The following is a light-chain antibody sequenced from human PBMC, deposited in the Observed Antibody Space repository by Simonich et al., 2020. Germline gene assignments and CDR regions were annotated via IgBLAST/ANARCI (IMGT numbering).Light chain of an antibody. V-gene: IGKV4-1*01. CDR1: QSFLYSSNNKNY. Sequence: DIVMTQSQDSLAVSLGERATINCKSSQSFLYSSNNKNYLAWYQQKPGQPHQLLIYWESTRESGVPDRFSGSGSGTDFTLTISSLQAEDVAVYYCQQYYSTPYTFGQGTKLEIK. CDR3: QQYYSTPYT. J-gene: IGKJ2*01. CDR2: WES.